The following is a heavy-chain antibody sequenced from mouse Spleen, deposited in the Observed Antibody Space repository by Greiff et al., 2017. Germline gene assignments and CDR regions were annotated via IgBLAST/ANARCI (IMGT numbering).Heavy chain of an antibody. V-gene: IGHV1-82*01. Sequence: QVQLKQSGPELVKPGASVKISCKASGYAFSSSWMNWVKQRPGKGLEWIGRIYPGDGDTNYNGKFKGKATLTADKSSSTAYMQLSSLTSEDSAVYFCARMNYGNYLAWFAYWGQGTLVTVSA. CDR3: ARMNYGNYLAWFAY. CDR1: GYAFSSSW. D-gene: IGHD2-1*01. CDR2: IYPGDGDT. J-gene: IGHJ3*01.